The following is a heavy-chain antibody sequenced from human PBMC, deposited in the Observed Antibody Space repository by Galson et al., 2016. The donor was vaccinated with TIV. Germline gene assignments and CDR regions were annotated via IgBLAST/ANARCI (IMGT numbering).Heavy chain of an antibody. CDR1: GFTVSSNY. CDR3: ARDSYCPHDVCYDPPV. V-gene: IGHV3-66*01. D-gene: IGHD2-8*01. J-gene: IGHJ4*02. CDR2: ISAGDIT. Sequence: SLRLSCAVSGFTVSSNYMSWVRQAPGKGLEWVSVISAGDITYYTDSVKGRFTISRDNSKNTLYLQMNSLRAEDTAVYYCARDSYCPHDVCYDPPVWGQGTLVTVSS.